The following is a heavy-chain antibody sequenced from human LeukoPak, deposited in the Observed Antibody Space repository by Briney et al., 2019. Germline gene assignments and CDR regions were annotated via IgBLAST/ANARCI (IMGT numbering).Heavy chain of an antibody. CDR1: GFTFSSYA. V-gene: IGHV3-15*01. J-gene: IGHJ4*02. CDR3: TAWTYSNSDD. D-gene: IGHD4-11*01. CDR2: ITNKIDGGTT. Sequence: GGSLRLSCAASGFTFSSYAMSWVRQAPGKGLEWVGRITNKIDGGTTDYAAPVQDRFMISRDDSTNTVYLQMNSLKTEDTAVYYCTAWTYSNSDDWGQGTLVTASS.